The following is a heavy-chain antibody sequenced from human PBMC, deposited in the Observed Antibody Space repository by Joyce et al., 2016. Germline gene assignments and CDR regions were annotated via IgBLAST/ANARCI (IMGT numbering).Heavy chain of an antibody. CDR2: ISPRNGDT. V-gene: IGHV1-2*02. J-gene: IGHJ3*02. CDR1: GYTFTGHF. Sequence: QVQLAQSGAEVKKPGASGKVSCKASGYTFTGHFMHWELQVPGQGRELMGWISPRNGDTSYAQNLQDRVTMTRDTSISTAYMELSRLRSDDTAVYYCARKCGGDCYSYAFDIWGQGTMVTVSS. CDR3: ARKCGGDCYSYAFDI. D-gene: IGHD2-21*02.